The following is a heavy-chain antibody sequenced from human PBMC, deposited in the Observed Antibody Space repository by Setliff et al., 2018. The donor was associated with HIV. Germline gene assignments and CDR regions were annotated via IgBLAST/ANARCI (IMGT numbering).Heavy chain of an antibody. CDR1: GDTFSNYA. CDR2: IIPIFGTA. CDR3: ARVFYYSAGSYSPDY. D-gene: IGHD3-10*01. J-gene: IGHJ4*01. Sequence: ASVKVSCKASGDTFSNYAISWVRQAPGQGLEWMGGIIPIFGTANYAQKFEGRVTITADKSTSTAYMEVNSLRFEDTAVYYCARVFYYSAGSYSPDYWGQETLVTVSS. V-gene: IGHV1-69*06.